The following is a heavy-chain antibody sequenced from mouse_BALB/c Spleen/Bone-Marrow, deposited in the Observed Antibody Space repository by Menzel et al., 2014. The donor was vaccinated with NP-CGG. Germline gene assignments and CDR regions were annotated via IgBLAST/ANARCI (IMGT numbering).Heavy chain of an antibody. CDR3: ARDGNFAMDY. CDR2: INDGGSYT. Sequence: DVMLVESGGGLVKPGGSLKLSCAVSGFTFSDYYMYWVRQNPEKRLEWVATINDGGSYTYYPDSVKGRSTISRDNAKNNLYLQMSSLKSEDTAMYYCARDGNFAMDYWGQGTSVTVPS. CDR1: GFTFSDYY. J-gene: IGHJ4*01. V-gene: IGHV5-4*02. D-gene: IGHD2-1*01.